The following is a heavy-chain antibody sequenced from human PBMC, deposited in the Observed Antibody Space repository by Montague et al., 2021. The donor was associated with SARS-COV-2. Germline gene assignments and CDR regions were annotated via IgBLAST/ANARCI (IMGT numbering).Heavy chain of an antibody. V-gene: IGHV4-34*01. J-gene: IGHJ6*02. Sequence: SETLSLTCAVYGGSFSGYYWSWIRQPPGKGLEWIGEINHSGSTNYNPSLKSRVTISVDTSKNQFSLKLSSVTAADTAVYYCERRGYSYYYYGMDVWGQGTTVTVSS. CDR3: ERRGYSYYYYGMDV. D-gene: IGHD5-24*01. CDR1: GGSFSGYY. CDR2: INHSGST.